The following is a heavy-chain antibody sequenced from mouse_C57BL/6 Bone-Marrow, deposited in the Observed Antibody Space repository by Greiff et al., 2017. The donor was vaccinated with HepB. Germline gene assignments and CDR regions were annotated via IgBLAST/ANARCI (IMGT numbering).Heavy chain of an antibody. J-gene: IGHJ2*01. Sequence: EVKLVESGGGLVKPGGSLKLSCAASGFTFSSYAMSWVRQTPEKRLEWVATISDGGSYTYYPDNVKGRFTISRDNAKNNLYLQMSHLKSEDTAMYYCARTKLGPLFDYWGQGTTLTVSS. D-gene: IGHD4-1*01. V-gene: IGHV5-4*03. CDR1: GFTFSSYA. CDR2: ISDGGSYT. CDR3: ARTKLGPLFDY.